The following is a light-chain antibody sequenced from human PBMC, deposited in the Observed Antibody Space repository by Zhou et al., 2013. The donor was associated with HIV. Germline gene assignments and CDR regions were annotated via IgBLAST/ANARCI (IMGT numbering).Light chain of an antibody. CDR3: QEYDTYGT. Sequence: DIQMTQSPSILSASVGDRVTITCRASQSISNWLAWYQQKPGKAPKLLIYKASNLESGVPSRFSGSGSGTEFTLTITSLQPDDFATYFCQEYDTYGTFGQGTKVEIK. J-gene: IGKJ1*01. V-gene: IGKV1-5*03. CDR1: QSISNW. CDR2: KAS.